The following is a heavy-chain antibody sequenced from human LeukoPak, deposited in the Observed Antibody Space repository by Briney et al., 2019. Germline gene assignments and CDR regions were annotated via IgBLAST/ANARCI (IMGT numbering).Heavy chain of an antibody. V-gene: IGHV3-23*01. D-gene: IGHD2/OR15-2a*01. J-gene: IGHJ5*02. CDR2: ISGSGGST. Sequence: GRSLRLSCAASGFTFSSYAMSWVRQAPGKGLEWVSAISGSGGSTYYADSVKGRFTISRDNSKDALFLQMNSLRDGDTAVYYCAKVSGISWFDAWGQGTLVTVSS. CDR1: GFTFSSYA. CDR3: AKVSGISWFDA.